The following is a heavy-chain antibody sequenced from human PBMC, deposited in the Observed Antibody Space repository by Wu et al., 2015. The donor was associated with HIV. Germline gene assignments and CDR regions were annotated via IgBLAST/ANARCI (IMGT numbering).Heavy chain of an antibody. CDR2: VNPYNGET. J-gene: IGHJ4*02. Sequence: QVQLVQSGAEMKKPGASVKVSCKASGYTFTAYYLHWVRQAPGQGLEWMGWVNPYNGETVYLQKFQGRVTMTSDTSTSTVYMKLSGLRSEDTAIYYCARDGGRGYNYASLDYWGQGTLVTVSS. V-gene: IGHV1-2*02. CDR3: ARDGGRGYNYASLDY. D-gene: IGHD5-24*01. CDR1: GYTFTAYY.